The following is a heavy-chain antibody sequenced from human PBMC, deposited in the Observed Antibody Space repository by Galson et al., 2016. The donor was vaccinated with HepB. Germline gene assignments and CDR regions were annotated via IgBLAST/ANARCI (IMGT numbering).Heavy chain of an antibody. Sequence: YWDDNKRYSPSLKTRLSITKDTSKNQVVLTMTNMDPVDTATYYCAHSRVGATGVYHYGLDVWGQGTTVTVSS. CDR3: AHSRVGATGVYHYGLDV. J-gene: IGHJ6*02. D-gene: IGHD1-26*01. V-gene: IGHV2-5*02. CDR2: YWDDNK.